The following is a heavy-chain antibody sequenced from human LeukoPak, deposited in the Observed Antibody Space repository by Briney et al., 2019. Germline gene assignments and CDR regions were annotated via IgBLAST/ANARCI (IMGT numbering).Heavy chain of an antibody. CDR3: AHGGYYDSSGYRFDP. V-gene: IGHV4-39*07. J-gene: IGHJ5*02. CDR2: IYYSGST. CDR1: GGSISSSSYY. D-gene: IGHD3-22*01. Sequence: SSETLSLACTVSGGSISSSSYYWGWIRQPPGKGLEWIGSIYYSGSTYYNPSLKSRVTISVDTSKNQFSLKLSSVTAADTAVYYCAHGGYYDSSGYRFDPWGQGTLVTVSS.